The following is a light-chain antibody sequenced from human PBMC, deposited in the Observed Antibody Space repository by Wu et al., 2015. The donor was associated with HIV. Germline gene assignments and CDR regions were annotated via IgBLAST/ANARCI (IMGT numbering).Light chain of an antibody. CDR2: GAS. Sequence: EIVLTQSPGTLSLSPGERATLSCRASQSVSSSYLAWYQQKPGQAPRLLIYGASSRATGIPDRFTGSGSGTDFTLTISRLETEDFAVYYCQQYDSSPRTFGQGTKVGNQT. CDR3: QQYDSSPRT. J-gene: IGKJ1*01. CDR1: QSVSSSY. V-gene: IGKV3-20*01.